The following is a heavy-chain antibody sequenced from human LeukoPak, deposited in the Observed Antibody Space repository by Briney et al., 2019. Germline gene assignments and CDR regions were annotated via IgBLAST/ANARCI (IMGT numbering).Heavy chain of an antibody. J-gene: IGHJ4*02. CDR2: IYYSGST. CDR3: ARQFLEWLLDY. D-gene: IGHD3-3*01. CDR1: GGSISSSSYY. Sequence: SETLSLTCTVSGGSISSSSYYWGWIRQPPGKGLEWIGSIYYSGSTYHNPSLKSRVTISVDTSKNQFSLKLSSVTAADTAVYYCARQFLEWLLDYWGQGTLVTVSS. V-gene: IGHV4-39*07.